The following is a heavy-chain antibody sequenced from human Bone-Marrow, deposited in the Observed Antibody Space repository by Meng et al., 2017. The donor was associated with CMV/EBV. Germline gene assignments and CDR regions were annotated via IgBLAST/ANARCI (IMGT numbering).Heavy chain of an antibody. V-gene: IGHV4-59*12. CDR3: ARDRYSAAPGIAAAGTVSYYHYYGMDV. D-gene: IGHD6-13*01. CDR1: GGSISNYY. J-gene: IGHJ6*02. CDR2: VYNSEYT. Sequence: GSLRLSCTVSGGSISNYYWNWIRQPPGKGLEWIGYVYNSEYTNYNPSLKSRVTISVDTSKNQFSLKLSSVTAADTAVYYCARDRYSAAPGIAAAGTVSYYHYYGMDVWGQGTTVAVSS.